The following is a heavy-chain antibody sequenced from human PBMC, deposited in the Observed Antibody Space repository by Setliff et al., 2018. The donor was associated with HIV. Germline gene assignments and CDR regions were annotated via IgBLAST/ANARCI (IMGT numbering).Heavy chain of an antibody. Sequence: GGSLRLSCAASGFAFSEFWMSWARQAPGKGLEWVANINEDGNKKYYVDSVKGRFTIARDNAKNSLYLQMNTVRVEDTAVYYCARDGTIYYDSSGYYPLPFDYWGQGTLVTVSS. CDR2: INEDGNKK. J-gene: IGHJ4*02. CDR1: GFAFSEFW. CDR3: ARDGTIYYDSSGYYPLPFDY. D-gene: IGHD3-22*01. V-gene: IGHV3-7*03.